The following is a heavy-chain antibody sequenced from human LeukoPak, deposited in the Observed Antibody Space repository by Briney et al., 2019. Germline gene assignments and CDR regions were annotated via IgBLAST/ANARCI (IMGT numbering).Heavy chain of an antibody. Sequence: SETLFPTCTVSGGSISSGDYYWAWIRQPPGKGLEWVASVYYSGSTYYSPSLKSRVTISRDTTKNQFSLRLSSVTAADTAIYFCARHPSGYYENWGQGTLVTVSS. CDR2: VYYSGST. D-gene: IGHD5-12*01. J-gene: IGHJ4*02. V-gene: IGHV4-39*01. CDR3: ARHPSGYYEN. CDR1: GGSISSGDYY.